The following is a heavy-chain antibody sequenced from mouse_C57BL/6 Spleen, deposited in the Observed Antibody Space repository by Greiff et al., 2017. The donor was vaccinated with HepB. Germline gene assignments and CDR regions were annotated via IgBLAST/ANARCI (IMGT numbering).Heavy chain of an antibody. CDR1: GFTFSDYY. J-gene: IGHJ4*01. V-gene: IGHV5-12*01. Sequence: EVHLVESGGGLVQPGGSLKLSCAASGFTFSDYYMYWVRQTPEKRLEWVAYISNGGGSTYYPDTVKGRFTISRDNAKNTLYLQMSRLKSEDTAMYYCARRPYYAMDYWGQGTSVTVSS. CDR2: ISNGGGST. CDR3: ARRPYYAMDY.